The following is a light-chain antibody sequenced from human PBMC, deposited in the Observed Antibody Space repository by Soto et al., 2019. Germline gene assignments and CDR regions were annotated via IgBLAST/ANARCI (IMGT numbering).Light chain of an antibody. Sequence: EIVMTQSPATLSVSPGEGATLSCTASQSVSSNLAWYQQKPGQAPRLLIFGASTRATGIPARFSGSGSGAEFSLTISALQSEDFAIYYCQQYSNWPLTFGGGTKVGIK. CDR3: QQYSNWPLT. V-gene: IGKV3-15*01. CDR2: GAS. J-gene: IGKJ4*01. CDR1: QSVSSN.